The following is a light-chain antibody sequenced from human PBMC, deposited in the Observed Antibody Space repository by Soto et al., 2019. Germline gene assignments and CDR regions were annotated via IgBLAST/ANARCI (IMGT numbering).Light chain of an antibody. J-gene: IGKJ1*01. V-gene: IGKV1-27*01. Sequence: DIQMTQSPSSLSASVGDRVTITCRASQGISNFLAWYQQKPGTVPKLLIYDASTLQSGVPPRFSGSGSGTDFTLTISSLQPEDVATYYCQKYDSPPRTFGQGNKVEI. CDR1: QGISNF. CDR2: DAS. CDR3: QKYDSPPRT.